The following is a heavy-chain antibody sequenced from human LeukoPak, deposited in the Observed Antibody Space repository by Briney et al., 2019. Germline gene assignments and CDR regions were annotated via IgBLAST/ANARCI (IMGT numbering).Heavy chain of an antibody. D-gene: IGHD1-26*01. CDR2: ISGSGGLT. CDR3: AKVQSSGSYIIDY. J-gene: IGHJ4*02. Sequence: PGGSLRLSCVVSGFTFSTYAMNWVRQSPGKGLEWVSVISGSGGLTYYADSVRGRFTISRDSSKNTLYLQMNSLRAGDTAVYYCAKVQSSGSYIIDYWGQGTLVTVSS. CDR1: GFTFSTYA. V-gene: IGHV3-23*01.